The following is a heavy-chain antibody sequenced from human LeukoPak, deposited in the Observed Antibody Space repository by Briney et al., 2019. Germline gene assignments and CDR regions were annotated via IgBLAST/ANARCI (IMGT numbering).Heavy chain of an antibody. V-gene: IGHV1-18*01. CDR2: ISAYNDNT. J-gene: IGHJ4*02. D-gene: IGHD3-22*01. CDR1: GYIFTNYG. Sequence: ASVKVSCKAFGYIFTNYGISWVRQAPGQGLEWMGWISAYNDNTNYTQKLQDGVTMTTDTSTSTAYMELRSLRSDDTAVYYCARDSRYYYDSSGYYVQSVWGQGTLVTVSS. CDR3: ARDSRYYYDSSGYYVQSV.